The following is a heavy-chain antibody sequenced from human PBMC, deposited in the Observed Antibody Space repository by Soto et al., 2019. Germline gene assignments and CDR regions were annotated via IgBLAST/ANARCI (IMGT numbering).Heavy chain of an antibody. CDR2: IKQDGSDK. J-gene: IGHJ4*02. D-gene: IGHD6-19*01. V-gene: IGHV3-7*04. CDR1: GLTFTSHY. CDR3: AREAAVDGTLGDC. Sequence: GGSLRLSCAASGLTFTSHYMSWVRQAPGKGLEWVANIKQDGSDKYYVDPVKGRFTISRDNAENSLYLQMNSLRAEDTALYYCAREAAVDGTLGDCWGQGT.